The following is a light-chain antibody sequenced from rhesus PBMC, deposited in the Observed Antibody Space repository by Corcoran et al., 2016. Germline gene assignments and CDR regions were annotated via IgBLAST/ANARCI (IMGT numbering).Light chain of an antibody. V-gene: IGKV1-74*01. CDR1: ENVNNY. CDR2: KAS. Sequence: DIQMTQSPSSLSASVGDRVTITCRASENVNNYLNWYQQKPGKAPKLLIYKASTLQSGVPSRFSGSGSGTDYTFTLSSLQPEDGATYYCQHGYGTPRTFGQGTKVEIK. CDR3: QHGYGTPRT. J-gene: IGKJ1*01.